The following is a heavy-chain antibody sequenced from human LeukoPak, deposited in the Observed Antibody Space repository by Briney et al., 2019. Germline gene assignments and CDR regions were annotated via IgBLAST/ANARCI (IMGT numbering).Heavy chain of an antibody. Sequence: GGSLRLSCAASGFTFSSYGMHWVRQAPGKGLEWVAVISYDGSNKYYADSVKGRFTISRDNAKNTLYLQMNSLRAEDTAVYYCARGGSYSPAQIYGMDVWGKGTTVTVSS. J-gene: IGHJ6*04. CDR3: ARGGSYSPAQIYGMDV. CDR1: GFTFSSYG. V-gene: IGHV3-30*03. CDR2: ISYDGSNK. D-gene: IGHD2-15*01.